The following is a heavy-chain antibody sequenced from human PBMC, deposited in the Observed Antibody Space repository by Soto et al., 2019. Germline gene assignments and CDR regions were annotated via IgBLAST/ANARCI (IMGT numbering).Heavy chain of an antibody. D-gene: IGHD7-27*01. V-gene: IGHV4-31*01. CDR3: ARDGTITGASAFDI. CDR1: GGSISSGGYY. Sequence: TLSLTCTVAGGSISSGGYYWSWIRQNPGKGLEWIGYIYDSGSTYYNPCRKSLVTIAVETSKNQFSLKLSSVTAAAAALYYCARDGTITGASAFDIWGQGTMVTVSS. CDR2: IYDSGST. J-gene: IGHJ3*02.